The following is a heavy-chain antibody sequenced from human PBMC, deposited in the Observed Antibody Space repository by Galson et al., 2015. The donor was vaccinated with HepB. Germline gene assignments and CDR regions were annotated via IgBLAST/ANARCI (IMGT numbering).Heavy chain of an antibody. CDR2: ISAYNGNT. V-gene: IGHV1-18*01. CDR3: ARDPPIVGATNSFDY. Sequence: SVKVSCKASGYTFTSYGISWVRQAPGQGLEWMGWISAYNGNTNYAQKLQGRVTMTTDTSTSTAYMELRSLRSDDTAVYYCARDPPIVGATNSFDYWGQGTLVTVSS. J-gene: IGHJ4*02. D-gene: IGHD1-26*01. CDR1: GYTFTSYG.